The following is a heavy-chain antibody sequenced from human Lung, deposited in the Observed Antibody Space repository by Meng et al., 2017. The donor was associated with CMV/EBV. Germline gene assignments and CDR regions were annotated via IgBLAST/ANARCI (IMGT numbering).Heavy chain of an antibody. Sequence: QVQLVQSGAEVKKPGASVKVYCKASGYTFTNFGISWVRQAPGQGLDWMGWIRGYKGNTNYAQKFQGRVTMTTNTSTSTAYMELGSLRSDDTAVYYCARDSSGYYYTDDYWGQGTLVTVSS. CDR1: GYTFTNFG. D-gene: IGHD3-22*01. V-gene: IGHV1-18*01. CDR3: ARDSSGYYYTDDY. CDR2: IRGYKGNT. J-gene: IGHJ4*02.